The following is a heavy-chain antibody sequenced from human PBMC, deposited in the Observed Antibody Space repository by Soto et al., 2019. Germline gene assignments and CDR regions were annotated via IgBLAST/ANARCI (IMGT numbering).Heavy chain of an antibody. D-gene: IGHD5-18*01. CDR2: ISYDGGLQ. CDR1: GFTFSSYG. CDR3: VSDRGYGHASVPYS. V-gene: IGHV3-30*03. J-gene: IGHJ4*02. Sequence: QAQLVESGGGVVQPGRSLRLSCAASGFTFSSYGMHWVRQAPGTGLEWVAVISYDGGLQHYADSVKGQFTISRDNSKNKVLLQMNSLRAEDTAVYYCVSDRGYGHASVPYSWGQGTLVSVSS.